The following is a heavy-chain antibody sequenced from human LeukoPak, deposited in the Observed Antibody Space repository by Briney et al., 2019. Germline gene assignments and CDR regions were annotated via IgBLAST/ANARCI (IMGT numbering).Heavy chain of an antibody. CDR1: GGSISSSSYY. CDR2: IYYSGST. V-gene: IGHV4-39*01. Sequence: SETLSLTCTVSGGSISSSSYYWGWIRQPPGKGLEWIGSIYYSGSTYYNPSLKSRVTISVDTSKNQFSLKLSSVTAADTAVYYCARLGGYYDILTRYYRKYYFDYWGQGTLVTVSS. J-gene: IGHJ4*02. CDR3: ARLGGYYDILTRYYRKYYFDY. D-gene: IGHD3-9*01.